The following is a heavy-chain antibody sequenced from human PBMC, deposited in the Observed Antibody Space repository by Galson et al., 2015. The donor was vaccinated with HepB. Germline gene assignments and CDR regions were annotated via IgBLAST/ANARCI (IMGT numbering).Heavy chain of an antibody. J-gene: IGHJ4*02. D-gene: IGHD2-15*01. Sequence: SLRLSCAASGFTFSNYDMGWVRHAPGKGLEWVSGISGNGVQTYYADSVKGRFSISGDNSKDTLYLQMNSLRAEDTAVYYCVKGWLDYWGQGTLVTVSS. CDR2: ISGNGVQT. CDR1: GFTFSNYD. CDR3: VKGWLDY. V-gene: IGHV3-23*01.